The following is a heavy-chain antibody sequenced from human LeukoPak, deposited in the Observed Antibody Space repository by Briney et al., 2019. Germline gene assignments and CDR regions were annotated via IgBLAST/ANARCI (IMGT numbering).Heavy chain of an antibody. J-gene: IGHJ4*02. CDR1: GFTFSSYW. CDR2: INSDGSST. V-gene: IGHV3-74*01. CDR3: ARERRWLQLFDY. Sequence: QPGGSLRLSCAASGFTFSSYWMRWVRQAPGKGLVWVSRINSDGSSTSYADSVKGRFTISRDNAKNTLYLQMNSLRAEDTAVYYCARERRWLQLFDYWGQGTLVTVS. D-gene: IGHD5-24*01.